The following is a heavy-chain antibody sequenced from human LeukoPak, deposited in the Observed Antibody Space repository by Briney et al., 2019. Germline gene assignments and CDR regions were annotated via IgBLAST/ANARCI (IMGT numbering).Heavy chain of an antibody. CDR1: GGSFSRYF. CDR2: ISHSGST. V-gene: IGHV4-34*01. Sequence: SETLSLTCAVYGGSFSRYFWNWIRQTPGHGLEWIGDISHSGSTNYRPSLESRVTISVDTSKNQFSLNLTSVTAADTAVYYCARVEGYYDSSGYSPEYFQHWGQGTLVTVSS. CDR3: ARVEGYYDSSGYSPEYFQH. D-gene: IGHD3-22*01. J-gene: IGHJ1*01.